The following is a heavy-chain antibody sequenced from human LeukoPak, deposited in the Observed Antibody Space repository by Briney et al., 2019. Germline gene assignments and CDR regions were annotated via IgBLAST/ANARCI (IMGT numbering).Heavy chain of an antibody. CDR2: ISAYNGNA. Sequence: ASVKVSCKASGYTFTSYGISWVRQAPGQGLEWMGWISAYNGNANYAQKFQGRVTITADKSTSTAYMELSSLRSEDTAVYYCARGPGASTYYYGSGIDYWGQGTLVTVSS. J-gene: IGHJ4*02. V-gene: IGHV1-18*01. CDR1: GYTFTSYG. D-gene: IGHD3-10*01. CDR3: ARGPGASTYYYGSGIDY.